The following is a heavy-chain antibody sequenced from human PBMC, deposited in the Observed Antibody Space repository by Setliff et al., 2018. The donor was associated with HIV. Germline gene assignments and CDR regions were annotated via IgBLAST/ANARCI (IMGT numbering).Heavy chain of an antibody. J-gene: IGHJ6*02. Sequence: PGGSLRLSCAASGFTFRNYEMNWVCQAPGKGLEWVSHISSSGGTINYADSVRGRFNISRDNAENSLYLEINNVRVEDTAIYFCARERVESSYYYYGMDVWGQGTTVTVSS. CDR2: ISSSGGTI. D-gene: IGHD3-10*01. V-gene: IGHV3-48*03. CDR1: GFTFRNYE. CDR3: ARERVESSYYYYGMDV.